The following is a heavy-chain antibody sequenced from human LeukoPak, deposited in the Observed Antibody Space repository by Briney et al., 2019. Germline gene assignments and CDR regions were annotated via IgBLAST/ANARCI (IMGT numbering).Heavy chain of an antibody. V-gene: IGHV1-18*04. D-gene: IGHD6-19*01. Sequence: GASVKVSCKASGYTFTGYYMHWVRQAPGQGLEWMGWISAYNGNTNYAQKLQGRVTMTTDTSTSTAYMELRSLRSDDTAVYYCARVAVAVDYWGQGTLVTVSS. CDR3: ARVAVAVDY. CDR2: ISAYNGNT. CDR1: GYTFTGYY. J-gene: IGHJ4*02.